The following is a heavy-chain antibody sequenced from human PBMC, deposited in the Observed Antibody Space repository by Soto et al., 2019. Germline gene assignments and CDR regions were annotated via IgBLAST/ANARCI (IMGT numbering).Heavy chain of an antibody. V-gene: IGHV3-23*01. CDR3: AKGVPNTFYMDV. Sequence: ESGGGLVQPGGSLRLSCVASGFTFSSCAMTWVRQAPGKGLEWVSGITGSGGITNYAGSVKGRFTISRDNSKNTLYLQMDSLRAEDTAVYYCAKGVPNTFYMDVWGKGTTVTVSS. D-gene: IGHD3-10*01. J-gene: IGHJ6*03. CDR2: ITGSGGIT. CDR1: GFTFSSCA.